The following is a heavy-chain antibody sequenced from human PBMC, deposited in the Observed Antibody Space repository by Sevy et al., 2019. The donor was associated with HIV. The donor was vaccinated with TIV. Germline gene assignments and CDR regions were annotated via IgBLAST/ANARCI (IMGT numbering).Heavy chain of an antibody. V-gene: IGHV1-18*01. D-gene: IGHD7-27*01. Sequence: ASVKVSCKASGYTFTSYGISWVRQAPGQGLEWMGWISAYNGNTNYAQKLQGRVTMTTDTSTSTAYMELRSLRTDDTAVYYCARDGYLGTESYYFDYWGQGTLVTVSS. J-gene: IGHJ4*02. CDR1: GYTFTSYG. CDR3: ARDGYLGTESYYFDY. CDR2: ISAYNGNT.